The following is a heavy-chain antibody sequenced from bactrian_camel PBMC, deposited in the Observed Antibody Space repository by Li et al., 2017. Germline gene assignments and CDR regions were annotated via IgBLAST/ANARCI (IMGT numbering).Heavy chain of an antibody. CDR3: AAKAGYCSGFPSPRSYTY. V-gene: IGHV3S63*01. CDR1: GFNFDDSD. D-gene: IGHD1*01. CDR2: IRSDGRT. Sequence: QLVESGGGSVQAGGSLNLSCTSSGFNFDDSDMAWYRRAPRNECKLVSRIRSDGRTYDADSVKGRFTISRAKNILYLQMDNPKPEDTATYYCAAKAGYCSGFPSPRSYTYWGRGTQVTVS. J-gene: IGHJ4*01.